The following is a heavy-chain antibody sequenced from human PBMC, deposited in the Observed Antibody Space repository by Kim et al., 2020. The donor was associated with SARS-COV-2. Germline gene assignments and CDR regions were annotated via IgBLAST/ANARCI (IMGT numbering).Heavy chain of an antibody. J-gene: IGHJ6*02. CDR2: IIPIFGTA. CDR3: ARAFLPYSSSWYVPYYYGMDV. D-gene: IGHD6-13*01. CDR1: GGTFSSYA. Sequence: SVKVSCKASGGTFSSYAISWVRQAPGQGLEWMGGIIPIFGTANYAQKFQGRVTITADKSTSTAYMELSSLRSEDTAVYYCARAFLPYSSSWYVPYYYGMDVWGQGTTVTVSS. V-gene: IGHV1-69*06.